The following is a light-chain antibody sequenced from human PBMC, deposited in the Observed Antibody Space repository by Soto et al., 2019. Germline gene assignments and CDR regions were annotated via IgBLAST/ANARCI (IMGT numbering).Light chain of an antibody. Sequence: EIVMTQSPATLSVSPGERAALSCRASQSVSSNFAWYQQKPGQAPRLLIYDASTRATGIPARFSGSGSGTEFILTISSLQSGDFAVYYCQQYNNWPYTFGQGTKLEIK. J-gene: IGKJ2*01. V-gene: IGKV3-15*01. CDR3: QQYNNWPYT. CDR1: QSVSSN. CDR2: DAS.